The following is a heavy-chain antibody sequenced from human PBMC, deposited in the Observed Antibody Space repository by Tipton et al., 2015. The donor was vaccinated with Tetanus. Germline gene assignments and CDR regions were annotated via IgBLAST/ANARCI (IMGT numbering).Heavy chain of an antibody. D-gene: IGHD6-13*01. Sequence: TLSLTCAVSGDSVGSYYWTWIRQPPGKGLEWIGYIYYSGSTNYNPSLKSRFTISVDTSKNQFSLKLSSVTAADTAVYYCARSRYSSTWSWFDPWGQGTQVTVSS. CDR3: ARSRYSSTWSWFDP. V-gene: IGHV4-59*02. CDR2: IYYSGST. CDR1: GDSVGSYY. J-gene: IGHJ5*02.